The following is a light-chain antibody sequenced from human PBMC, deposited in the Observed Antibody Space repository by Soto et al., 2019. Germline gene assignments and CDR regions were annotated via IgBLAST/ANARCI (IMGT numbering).Light chain of an antibody. CDR2: GAS. Sequence: EIVMTQSPDTLSVSPGEGATLSCRVSQSIRSNLAWYQQRPGQAPRLLMYGASTRATGFPDRFSGSGSGTEFTLTISSLYSEDFAVYYCQQYYDWPITFGQGTRLEIK. J-gene: IGKJ5*01. V-gene: IGKV3-15*01. CDR3: QQYYDWPIT. CDR1: QSIRSN.